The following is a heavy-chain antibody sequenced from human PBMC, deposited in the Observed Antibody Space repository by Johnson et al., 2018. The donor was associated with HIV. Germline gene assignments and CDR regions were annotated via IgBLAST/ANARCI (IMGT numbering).Heavy chain of an antibody. J-gene: IGHJ3*02. CDR3: AKDLSSGWYHAFDI. CDR2: ISYDGSNK. V-gene: IGHV3-30-3*01. CDR1: GFTFSSFA. D-gene: IGHD6-19*01. Sequence: QVHLVESGGGVVQPGTSLRLSCAASGFTFSSFAMHWVRQAPGKGLEWMAFISYDGSNKYFTDSVRGRFTISRDNSKNTLFLQMNSLRAEDTAVYYCAKDLSSGWYHAFDIWGQGTMVTVSS.